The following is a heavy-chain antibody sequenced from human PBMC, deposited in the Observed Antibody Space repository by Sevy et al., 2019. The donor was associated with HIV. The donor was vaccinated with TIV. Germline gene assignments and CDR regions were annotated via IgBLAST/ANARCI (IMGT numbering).Heavy chain of an antibody. J-gene: IGHJ6*03. Sequence: ASVKVSCKASGYTFTGYYMHWVRQAPGQGLEWMGWINPNSGGTNYAQKFQGWVTMTRDTSISTAYMGLSRLRSDDTAVYYCARGGDGTYSSGWYGYYYYYMDVWGKGTTVTVSS. V-gene: IGHV1-2*04. D-gene: IGHD6-19*01. CDR1: GYTFTGYY. CDR2: INPNSGGT. CDR3: ARGGDGTYSSGWYGYYYYYMDV.